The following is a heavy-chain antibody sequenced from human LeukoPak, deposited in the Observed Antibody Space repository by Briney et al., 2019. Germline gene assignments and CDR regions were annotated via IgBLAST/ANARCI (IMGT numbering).Heavy chain of an antibody. Sequence: GGSLRLSCTASGFTFSGFSMHWVRQAPGKGLKCLSYISTSSRSTYYADSVKGRFTISRDNAKNTLFLDMHSLRPGDSAVYYCARSAVRGVACDYWGQGTLLTVSS. V-gene: IGHV3-48*01. J-gene: IGHJ4*02. CDR2: ISTSSRST. CDR3: ARSAVRGVACDY. D-gene: IGHD3-10*01. CDR1: GFTFSGFS.